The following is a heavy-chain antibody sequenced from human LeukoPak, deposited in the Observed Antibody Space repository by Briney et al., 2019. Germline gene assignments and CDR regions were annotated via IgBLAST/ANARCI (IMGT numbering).Heavy chain of an antibody. Sequence: GGSLRLSRAASGFIFSDYFMHWVRQAPGKGLEWVAVIWYDSTNEYYAESVRDRFTISRDNSKNTLYLQMNSLRAEDTAVYYCASSPYDILTGSPRGFDPWGQGTLVTVSS. D-gene: IGHD3-9*01. CDR3: ASSPYDILTGSPRGFDP. CDR1: GFIFSDYF. J-gene: IGHJ5*02. V-gene: IGHV3-33*01. CDR2: IWYDSTNE.